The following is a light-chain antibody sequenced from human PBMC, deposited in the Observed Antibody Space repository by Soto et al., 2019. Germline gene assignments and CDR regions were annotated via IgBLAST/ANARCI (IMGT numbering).Light chain of an antibody. Sequence: DIQMTQSPSSVSASFGDIVTIACRSSQGIGGRLAWFQQKPGKAPQLLIYRASTLQSGVPSRFSGSGSGADFILTINSLQPEDFATYYCLQAYTFPRTFGQGTKVDI. J-gene: IGKJ1*01. CDR2: RAS. CDR1: QGIGGR. V-gene: IGKV1-12*01. CDR3: LQAYTFPRT.